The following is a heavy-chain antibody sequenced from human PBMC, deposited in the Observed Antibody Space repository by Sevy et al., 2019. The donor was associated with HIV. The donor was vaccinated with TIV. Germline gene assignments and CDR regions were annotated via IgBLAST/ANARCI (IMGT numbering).Heavy chain of an antibody. V-gene: IGHV3-30-3*01. Sequence: GGSLRLSCAASGFAFSSHAMHWVRQAPGKGLEWVAVISYEGTETFYAASVEGRFTISRDNSKSMLSLQINSLRPEDTAVYYCARDGGYSIKWYPLYRGHGTLVTVSS. CDR3: ARDGGYSIKWYPLY. J-gene: IGHJ4*01. CDR2: ISYEGTET. CDR1: GFAFSSHA. D-gene: IGHD6-13*01.